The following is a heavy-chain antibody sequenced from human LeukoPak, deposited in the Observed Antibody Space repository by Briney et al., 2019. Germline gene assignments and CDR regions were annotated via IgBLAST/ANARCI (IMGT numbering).Heavy chain of an antibody. CDR3: ARAVCPTIKFCDSSYFMDV. D-gene: IGHD6-6*01. V-gene: IGHV3-20*04. CDR2: INWNGAST. CDR1: GFSFDDLG. Sequence: PWGSLRLSCAASGFSFDDLGMTWVRQVPGKGLEWVAGINWNGASTGYADSVRGRFTISRDNAKNSLYLQMNSLRAEDTALYYCARAVCPTIKFCDSSYFMDVWGKGTTVNVS. J-gene: IGHJ6*03.